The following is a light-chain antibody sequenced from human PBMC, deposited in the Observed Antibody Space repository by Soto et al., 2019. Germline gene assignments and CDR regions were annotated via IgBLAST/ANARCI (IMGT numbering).Light chain of an antibody. CDR3: QQYNDYWT. CDR1: QSISIW. Sequence: DLQMTQSPSTLSASVGDRVTITCRASQSISIWLAWYQQKPGKAPKLLIYKASSLESGVPSRFSGSGSGTEFTLTISSLQPDDFATYYCQQYNDYWTFGQGTKVEIK. CDR2: KAS. J-gene: IGKJ1*01. V-gene: IGKV1-5*03.